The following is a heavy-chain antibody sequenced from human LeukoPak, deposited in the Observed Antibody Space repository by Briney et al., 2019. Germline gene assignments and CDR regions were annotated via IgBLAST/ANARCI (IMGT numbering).Heavy chain of an antibody. Sequence: SGPTLVQPTQTLTLTCTFSGFSLSTSGVGVGWIPQPLGKALEWLALIYWDDDKRYSPSLKSRLTITKDTSKNQVVLTMTNMDPVDTATYYCAHVPDGYSSGWYVRYWGQGTLVTVSS. J-gene: IGHJ4*02. V-gene: IGHV2-5*02. CDR2: IYWDDDK. CDR3: AHVPDGYSSGWYVRY. CDR1: GFSLSTSGVG. D-gene: IGHD6-19*01.